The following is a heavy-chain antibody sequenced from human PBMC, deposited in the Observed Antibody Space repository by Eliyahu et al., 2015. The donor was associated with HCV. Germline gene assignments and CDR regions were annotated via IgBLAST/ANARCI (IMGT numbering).Heavy chain of an antibody. V-gene: IGHV3-33*01. J-gene: IGHJ5*02. CDR2: IWYDGSXK. CDR3: ARGEGDYANWFDP. Sequence: QVQLVESGGGVVQPGRSLRLSCAASGFXFSSYGXHWVRPAPGKGLEWVAVIWYDGSXKYYADSVKGRFTISRDNSKNTLYLQMNSLRAEDTAVYYCARGEGDYANWFDPWGQGTLVTVSS. CDR1: GFXFSSYG. D-gene: IGHD4-17*01.